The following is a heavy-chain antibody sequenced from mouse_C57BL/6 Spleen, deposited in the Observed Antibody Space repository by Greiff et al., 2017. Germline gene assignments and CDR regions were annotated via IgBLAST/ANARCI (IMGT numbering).Heavy chain of an antibody. Sequence: QVQLQQSGAELARPGASVKLSCKASGYTFTSYGISWVKQRTGQGLEWIGEIYPRSGNTYYNEKFKGKATLTADKSSSPAYLELRSLTSEDSAVYFCASVITTVVDFDYWGQGTTLTVSS. CDR3: ASVITTVVDFDY. V-gene: IGHV1-81*01. CDR1: GYTFTSYG. D-gene: IGHD1-1*01. J-gene: IGHJ2*01. CDR2: IYPRSGNT.